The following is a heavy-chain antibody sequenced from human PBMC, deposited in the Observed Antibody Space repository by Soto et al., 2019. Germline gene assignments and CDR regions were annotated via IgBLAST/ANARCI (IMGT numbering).Heavy chain of an antibody. V-gene: IGHV1-69*01. CDR3: AREMGYCSGGSCCDAFDL. Sequence: QVQLVQSGAEVKKPGSSVKVSCKASGGTFSSYAISWVRQAPGQGLEWMGGIIPIFGTANYAQKFQGRVTITADESTSTAYMELSSLRSEDTAVYYCAREMGYCSGGSCCDAFDLWGQGTMVTVS. D-gene: IGHD2-15*01. CDR2: IIPIFGTA. J-gene: IGHJ3*01. CDR1: GGTFSSYA.